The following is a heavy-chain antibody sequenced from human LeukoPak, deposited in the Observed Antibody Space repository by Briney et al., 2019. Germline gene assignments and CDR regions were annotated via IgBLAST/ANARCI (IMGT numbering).Heavy chain of an antibody. CDR2: IYSAGVT. D-gene: IGHD3-10*01. Sequence: GGSLRLSCAASGFNVSNNYMGWVRQAPGKGLEWVSVIYSAGVTYYADSVKGRFTIFRDNSKNTLYLQMNSLRAEDTAVYFCASGSYYGSGIIDFWGQGTLVTVSS. CDR3: ASGSYYGSGIIDF. V-gene: IGHV3-53*01. CDR1: GFNVSNNY. J-gene: IGHJ4*02.